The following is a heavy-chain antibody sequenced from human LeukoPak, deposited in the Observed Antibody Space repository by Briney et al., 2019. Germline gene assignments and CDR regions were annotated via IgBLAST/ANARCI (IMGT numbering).Heavy chain of an antibody. CDR3: ARDIDSSGYYYPGY. D-gene: IGHD3-22*01. CDR1: GFTFDDYA. V-gene: IGHV3-9*01. J-gene: IGHJ4*02. CDR2: ISWNSGSI. Sequence: GRSLRLSCAASGFTFDDYAMHWVRQAPGKGLEWVSGISWNSGSIGYADSVKGRFTISRDNAKNSLYLQMNSLRAEDTALYHCARDIDSSGYYYPGYWGQGTLVTVSS.